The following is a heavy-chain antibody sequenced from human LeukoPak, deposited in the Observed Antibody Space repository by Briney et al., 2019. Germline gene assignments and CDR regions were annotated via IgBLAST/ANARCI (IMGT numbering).Heavy chain of an antibody. CDR2: INPNSGGT. CDR3: ARVGYCSSTSCSYFDY. CDR1: GYTFTGYY. D-gene: IGHD2-2*01. Sequence: ASVKVSCKASGYTFTGYYMHWVRQPPGQGLEWMGWINPNSGGTNYAQKFQGRVTMARDTSISTAYMELSRLRSDDTAVYYCARVGYCSSTSCSYFDYWGQGTLVTVSS. V-gene: IGHV1-2*02. J-gene: IGHJ4*02.